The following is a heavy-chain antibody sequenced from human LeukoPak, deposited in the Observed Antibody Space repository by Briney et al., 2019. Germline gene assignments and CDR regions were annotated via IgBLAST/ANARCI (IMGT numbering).Heavy chain of an antibody. V-gene: IGHV3-23*01. CDR1: GFTFSSYA. J-gene: IGHJ4*02. CDR3: SKRPHILIGPSGIGGGDFDY. CDR2: ISGSGGST. D-gene: IGHD2/OR15-2a*01. Sequence: GGSLRLSCAASGFTFSSYAMSWVRQAPGKGLEWVSAISGSGGSTYYADSVKGRFTISRDNSKNTLYLQMKSLRAEDTAVYYFSKRPHILIGPSGIGGGDFDYWGQGTLVTVSS.